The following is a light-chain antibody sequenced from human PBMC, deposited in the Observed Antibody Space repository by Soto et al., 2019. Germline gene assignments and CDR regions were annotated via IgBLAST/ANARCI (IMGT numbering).Light chain of an antibody. Sequence: EIVMAQSPATLSVSPGGRATLSCRASQRLSSNLAWYQQKPGQAPRLLIYGVSTRATGVPARFSGSGSGTEFTLTISSLQSEDSAVYYCQQYKNWLALTFGGGTKVDIK. V-gene: IGKV3-15*01. CDR3: QQYKNWLALT. J-gene: IGKJ4*01. CDR1: QRLSSN. CDR2: GVS.